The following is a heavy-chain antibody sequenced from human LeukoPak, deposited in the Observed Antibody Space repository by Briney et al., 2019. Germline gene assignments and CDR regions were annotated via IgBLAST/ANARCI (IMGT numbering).Heavy chain of an antibody. CDR1: GFTFSSYG. V-gene: IGHV3-33*06. CDR3: AKDHGFNGNHHYYYMDV. CDR2: IWYDGSNK. J-gene: IGHJ6*03. D-gene: IGHD5-24*01. Sequence: GGSLRLSCAASGFTFSSYGMHWVRQAPGKGLEWVAVIWYDGSNKYYADSVKGRFTISRDNSKNTLYLQMNSLRAEDTAVYYCAKDHGFNGNHHYYYMDVWGKGTTVTVSS.